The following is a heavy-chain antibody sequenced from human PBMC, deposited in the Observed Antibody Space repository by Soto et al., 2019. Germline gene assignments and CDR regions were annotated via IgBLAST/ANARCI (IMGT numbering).Heavy chain of an antibody. D-gene: IGHD5-12*01. CDR3: ARGESVEVATMGAFDI. J-gene: IGHJ3*02. V-gene: IGHV4-39*01. CDR2: IYYSGST. CDR1: CCSLSSSSYY. Sequence: PSETLSLTRTVSCCSLSSSSYYWGWVRPPPGKGLEWIGSIYYSGSTYYNPSLKSRVTISVDTSKNQFSLKLSSVTAADTAVYYCARGESVEVATMGAFDIWGQGTMVTVSS.